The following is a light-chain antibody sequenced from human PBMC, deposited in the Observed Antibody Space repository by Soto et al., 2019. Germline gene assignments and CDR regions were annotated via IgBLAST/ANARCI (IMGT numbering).Light chain of an antibody. V-gene: IGKV1-39*01. CDR1: QSIRNY. J-gene: IGKJ3*01. CDR3: QQSYTAVFT. CDR2: GAS. Sequence: DIQMTQSPSSLSASVGDRVTITCRASQSIRNYLNWYQQKPGKVPKLLIYGASSLQSGVPSRFSGSGSETDCPLTINNLQPEDFATNYCQQSYTAVFTFGPGTKVDIK.